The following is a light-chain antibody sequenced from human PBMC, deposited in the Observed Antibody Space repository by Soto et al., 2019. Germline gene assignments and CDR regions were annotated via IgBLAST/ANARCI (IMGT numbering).Light chain of an antibody. CDR2: YAS. J-gene: IGLJ3*02. CDR3: QVWDTSSDPSWV. V-gene: IGLV3-21*04. Sequence: SYVLTQPPSVSVAPGKTARITCGGNHIGSKSVHWYQQRPGQAPVLVIYYASDRPSGIPERFSGSNSGNTATLTISRVGAGDEADYYCQVWDTSSDPSWVFGGGTKLTVL. CDR1: HIGSKS.